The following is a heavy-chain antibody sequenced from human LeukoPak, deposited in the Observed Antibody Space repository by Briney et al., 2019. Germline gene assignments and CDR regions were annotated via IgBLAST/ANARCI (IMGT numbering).Heavy chain of an antibody. D-gene: IGHD4-23*01. CDR1: GFTFSRNA. V-gene: IGHV3-21*04. CDR2: ISSSSNYM. Sequence: GGSLRLSCAASGFTFSRNAMNWVRQAPGKGLEWVSFISSSSNYMSYADSVKGRFTISRDNSKNTLFLQMNSLRAEDTAVYYCARRGDGGRSFDYWGQGTLVTVSS. J-gene: IGHJ4*02. CDR3: ARRGDGGRSFDY.